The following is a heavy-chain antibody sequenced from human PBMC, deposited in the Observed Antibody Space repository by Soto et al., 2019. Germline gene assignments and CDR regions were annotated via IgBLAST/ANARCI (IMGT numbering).Heavy chain of an antibody. Sequence: EVQLVESGGGLVQPGGSLRLSCAASGFTFSTYSMIWVRQAPGKGLEWVSYISSSGRIIHYADSVKGRFTISRDSAKKSLDLQMNSLRAEDTAVYYCARVYGDYEEYFDYWGQGTLVTVSS. J-gene: IGHJ4*02. CDR3: ARVYGDYEEYFDY. V-gene: IGHV3-48*01. D-gene: IGHD4-17*01. CDR2: ISSSGRII. CDR1: GFTFSTYS.